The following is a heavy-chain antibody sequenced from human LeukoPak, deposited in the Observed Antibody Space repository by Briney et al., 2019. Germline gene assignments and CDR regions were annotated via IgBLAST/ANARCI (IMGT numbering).Heavy chain of an antibody. Sequence: PGGSLRLSCAASGFTFSNAWMSWVRQAPGKGLEWVGRIKSKTDGGTTDYAAPVKGRFTISRDDSKNTLYLQMNSLKTEDTAVYYCYGTTFRSYYYYMDVWGKGTTVTVSS. D-gene: IGHD1-7*01. CDR2: IKSKTDGGTT. V-gene: IGHV3-15*01. CDR1: GFTFSNAW. CDR3: YGTTFRSYYYYMDV. J-gene: IGHJ6*03.